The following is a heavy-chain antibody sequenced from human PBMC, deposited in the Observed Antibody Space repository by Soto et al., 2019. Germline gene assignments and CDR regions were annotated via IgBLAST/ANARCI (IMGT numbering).Heavy chain of an antibody. V-gene: IGHV1-3*01. CDR2: INAGNGNT. Sequence: GASVKVSCKASGYTFTSYAMHWVRQAPGQRLEWMGWINAGNGNTKYSQKFQGRVTITRDTSASTAYMELSSLRSEDTAVYYCARSGLYVAPPGIAAAGPFDYWGQGTLVTVSS. J-gene: IGHJ4*02. CDR1: GYTFTSYA. CDR3: ARSGLYVAPPGIAAAGPFDY. D-gene: IGHD6-13*01.